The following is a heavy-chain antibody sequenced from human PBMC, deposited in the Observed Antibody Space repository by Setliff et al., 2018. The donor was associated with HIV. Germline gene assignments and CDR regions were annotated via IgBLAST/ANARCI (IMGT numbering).Heavy chain of an antibody. Sequence: SETLSLTCTVSGGSIRSSSFYWGWIRQPPGKGLEWIGSIYYSGSTYYNSSLKSRVTISVDTSKNRFSLKLSSVTATDTAVYYCARHAIVDTAGRGFDYWGQGTLVTVSS. V-gene: IGHV4-39*01. D-gene: IGHD5-18*01. CDR2: IYYSGST. J-gene: IGHJ4*02. CDR1: GGSIRSSSFY. CDR3: ARHAIVDTAGRGFDY.